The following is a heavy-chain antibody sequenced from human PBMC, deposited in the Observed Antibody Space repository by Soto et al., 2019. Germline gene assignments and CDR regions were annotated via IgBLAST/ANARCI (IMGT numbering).Heavy chain of an antibody. CDR3: AKGPAAINYYYGMDV. V-gene: IGHV3-30*18. Sequence: PVGSLRLSCAASGFPFSSYGMRWVRQAPGKGLEWVAVISYDGSNKYYADSVKGRFTISRDNSKNTLYLQMNSLRAEDTAVYYCAKGPAAINYYYGMDVWGQGTTVTVSS. D-gene: IGHD2-2*01. CDR2: ISYDGSNK. CDR1: GFPFSSYG. J-gene: IGHJ6*02.